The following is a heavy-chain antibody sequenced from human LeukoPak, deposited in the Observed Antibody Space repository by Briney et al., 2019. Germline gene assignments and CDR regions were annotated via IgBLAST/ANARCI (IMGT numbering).Heavy chain of an antibody. D-gene: IGHD5-12*01. CDR2: ISGSGGST. CDR1: GFTFSSYG. V-gene: IGHV3-23*01. CDR3: AGQWLRLGAIDY. Sequence: GGSLRLSCAASGFTFSSYGMSWVRQAPGKGLEWVSTISGSGGSTYYADSVKGRFTISRDNSKNTLYLQMNSLRVDDTAVYYCAGQWLRLGAIDYWGQGTLVSVSS. J-gene: IGHJ4*02.